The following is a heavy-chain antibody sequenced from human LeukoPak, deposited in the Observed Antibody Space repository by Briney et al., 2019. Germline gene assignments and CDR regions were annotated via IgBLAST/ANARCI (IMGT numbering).Heavy chain of an antibody. Sequence: SETLSLTCTVSGGSISSSSYYWGWIRQPPGKGLERIGSIYYSGSTYYNPSLKSRVTISVDTSKNQFSLKLSSVTAADTAVYVCARPYERPGYYDSSGYYSFEYWGQGTLVTVSS. CDR3: ARPYERPGYYDSSGYYSFEY. CDR1: GGSISSSSYY. CDR2: IYYSGST. J-gene: IGHJ4*02. D-gene: IGHD3-22*01. V-gene: IGHV4-39*01.